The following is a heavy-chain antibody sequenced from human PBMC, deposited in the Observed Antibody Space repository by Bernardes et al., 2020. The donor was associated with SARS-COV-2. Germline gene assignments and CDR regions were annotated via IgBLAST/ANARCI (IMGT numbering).Heavy chain of an antibody. CDR2: ISWNGAII. D-gene: IGHD5-12*01. CDR1: GFTFDDFA. Sequence: GGSLRLSCAASGFTFDDFAMHWVRQAPGKGLEWVSSISWNGAIIDYADSVKGRFITSRDNAKNSLYLQMNSLRTEDTALYFCAKDIVATIDAFDIWGEGTKVSVSS. V-gene: IGHV3-9*01. J-gene: IGHJ3*02. CDR3: AKDIVATIDAFDI.